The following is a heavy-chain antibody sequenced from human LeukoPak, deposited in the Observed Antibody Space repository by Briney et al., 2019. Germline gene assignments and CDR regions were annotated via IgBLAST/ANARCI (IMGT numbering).Heavy chain of an antibody. Sequence: GRSLRLSCAASGFTFSNHGMHWVRQAPGKGLEWVAVIWSDGSNKYYGDSVKGRLTISRDNSKNTLYLQMNRLRAEDTAVDFCATRATDSVLGPLDYWGQGTLVTVSS. CDR3: ATRATDSVLGPLDY. V-gene: IGHV3-33*03. CDR2: IWSDGSNK. J-gene: IGHJ4*01. D-gene: IGHD3-16*01. CDR1: GFTFSNHG.